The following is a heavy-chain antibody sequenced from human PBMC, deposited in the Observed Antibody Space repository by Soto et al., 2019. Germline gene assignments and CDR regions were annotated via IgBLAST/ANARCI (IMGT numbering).Heavy chain of an antibody. J-gene: IGHJ6*02. D-gene: IGHD2-21*02. CDR2: INHSGST. V-gene: IGHV4-34*01. Sequence: LSISCAVCGGCVSGCYWSLIRQHPGKGLEWIGEINHSGSTNYNPSLKSRVTISVDTSKNQFSLKLSSVTAADTAVYYCARGRNGGGNSDYYYYGMDVWGQGTTVTVSS. CDR3: ARGRNGGGNSDYYYYGMDV. CDR1: GGCVSGCY.